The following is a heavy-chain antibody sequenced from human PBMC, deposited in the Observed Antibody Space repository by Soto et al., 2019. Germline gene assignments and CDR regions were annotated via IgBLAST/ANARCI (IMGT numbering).Heavy chain of an antibody. D-gene: IGHD4-4*01. J-gene: IGHJ3*02. CDR1: VGSIIRYY. Sequence: SETLSLTCTVSVGSIIRYYCSWIRQTPGKGLQYIGYIYYSGSANYNPSLKSRVTISDDTSTNQIFLTLTSVTAADTAVYYCARLPVDAFDIWGQGTMVTVSS. V-gene: IGHV4-59*08. CDR2: IYYSGSA. CDR3: ARLPVDAFDI.